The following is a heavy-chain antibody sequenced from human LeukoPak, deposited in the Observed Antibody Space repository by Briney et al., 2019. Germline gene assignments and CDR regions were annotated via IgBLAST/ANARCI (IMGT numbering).Heavy chain of an antibody. D-gene: IGHD1-26*01. CDR2: IWYDGSNK. J-gene: IGHJ4*02. V-gene: IGHV3-33*06. Sequence: QPGGSLRLSCAASGFTFSSYEMNWVRQAPGKGLEWVAVIWYDGSNKYYADSVKGRFTISRDNSKNTLYLQMNSLRAEDTAVYYCAKGVGATSNWGQGTLVTVSS. CDR3: AKGVGATSN. CDR1: GFTFSSYE.